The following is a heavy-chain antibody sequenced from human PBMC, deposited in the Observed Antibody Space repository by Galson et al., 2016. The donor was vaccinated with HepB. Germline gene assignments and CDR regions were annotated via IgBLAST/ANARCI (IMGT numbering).Heavy chain of an antibody. CDR1: GFTFSNDA. CDR3: ARHNYYQYYMDV. J-gene: IGHJ6*03. Sequence: SLRLSCAASGFTFSNDAMSWVRQAPGKGLEWVSVIYSDSSTYYADSVKGRFTISRDNSKNTVFLQMNNLRAEDTAVYYCARHNYYQYYMDVWGKGTTVTVSS. CDR2: IYSDSST. V-gene: IGHV3-66*04.